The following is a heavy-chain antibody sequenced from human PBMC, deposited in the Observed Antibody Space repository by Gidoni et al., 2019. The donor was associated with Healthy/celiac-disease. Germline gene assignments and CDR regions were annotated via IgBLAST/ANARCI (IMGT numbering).Heavy chain of an antibody. V-gene: IGHV3-48*03. CDR2: ISSSGSTI. D-gene: IGHD6-13*01. Sequence: EVQLVESGGGLVQPGGSLRLSCAASGFPFSSYEMNWVRQAPGKGLEWVSYISSSGSTIYYADSVKGRFTISRDNAKNSLYLQMNSLRAEDTAVYYCARDLIAAAGGWFDPWGQGTLVTVSS. CDR3: ARDLIAAAGGWFDP. J-gene: IGHJ5*02. CDR1: GFPFSSYE.